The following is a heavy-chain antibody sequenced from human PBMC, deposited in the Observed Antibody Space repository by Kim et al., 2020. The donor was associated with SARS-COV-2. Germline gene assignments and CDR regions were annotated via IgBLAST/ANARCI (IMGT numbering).Heavy chain of an antibody. D-gene: IGHD3-9*01. V-gene: IGHV1-69*04. CDR3: ATSRVDDLLTGYLTPYYFDD. CDR2: IIPILDTD. Sequence: SVKVSCKASGATFMTYAISWVRQAPGRGLEWMGRIIPILDTDNYAQELQDRVTNTADKSTNTAYMELNSLRSEDTAVYYCATSRVDDLLTGYLTPYYFDDWGQGTLVTVSS. CDR1: GATFMTYA. J-gene: IGHJ4*02.